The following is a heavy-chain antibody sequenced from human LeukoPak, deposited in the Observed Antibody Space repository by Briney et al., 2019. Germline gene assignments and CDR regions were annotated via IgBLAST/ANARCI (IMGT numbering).Heavy chain of an antibody. CDR2: IYVSGST. CDR1: GVSIRSSYYY. Sequence: SETLSLTCTVSGVSIRSSYYYWGWIRQPPGKGVEWIASIYVSGSTYYNPSLKSPVTISVDPSKNQFSLKLNSVPAADTAVYYCARHYGPWGQGTLVTVSS. CDR3: ARHYGP. V-gene: IGHV4-39*01. D-gene: IGHD3-10*01. J-gene: IGHJ5*02.